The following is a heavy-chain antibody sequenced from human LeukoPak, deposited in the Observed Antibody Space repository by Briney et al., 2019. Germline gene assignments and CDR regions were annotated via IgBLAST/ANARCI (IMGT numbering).Heavy chain of an antibody. J-gene: IGHJ6*03. CDR2: IYTSGST. CDR3: ARLGRSGSYYGKHYYYYYMDV. D-gene: IGHD3-10*01. CDR1: GGSISSGSYY. Sequence: SETLSLTCTVSGGSISSGSYYWSWIRQPAGKGQEWIGRIYTSGSTNYNPSLKSRVTISVDTSKNQFSLKLSSVTAADTAVYYCARLGRSGSYYGKHYYYYYMDVWGKGTTVTISS. V-gene: IGHV4-61*02.